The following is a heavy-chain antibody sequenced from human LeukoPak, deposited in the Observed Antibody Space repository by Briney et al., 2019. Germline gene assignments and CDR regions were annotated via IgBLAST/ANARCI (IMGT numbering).Heavy chain of an antibody. V-gene: IGHV3-30*02. Sequence: GGSLRLSCAASGFTFSSYGMHWVRQAPGKGLEWVAFIRYDGSNKYYADSVKGRFTISRDNSKNTLYLQMNSLRAEGTAVYYCAKASPYGSGSYYGMDVWGQGTTVTVSS. D-gene: IGHD3-10*01. CDR3: AKASPYGSGSYYGMDV. J-gene: IGHJ6*02. CDR1: GFTFSSYG. CDR2: IRYDGSNK.